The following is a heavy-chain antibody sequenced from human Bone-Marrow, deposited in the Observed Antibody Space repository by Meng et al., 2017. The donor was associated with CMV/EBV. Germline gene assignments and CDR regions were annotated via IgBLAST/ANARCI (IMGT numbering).Heavy chain of an antibody. V-gene: IGHV3-7*01. CDR3: ARDESGSS. CDR1: GFTFSSYW. J-gene: IGHJ4*02. D-gene: IGHD1-26*01. Sequence: GGSLRLSCETSGFTFSSYWMSWVRQAPGKGLEWVANIKQDGSEKYYVDSVKGRFTISRDNAKNSLYLQMNSLRAEDTAVYYCARDESGSSWGQGTLVTVSS. CDR2: IKQDGSEK.